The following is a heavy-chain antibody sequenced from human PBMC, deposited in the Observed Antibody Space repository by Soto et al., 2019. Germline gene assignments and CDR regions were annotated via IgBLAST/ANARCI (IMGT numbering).Heavy chain of an antibody. Sequence: EVQLLESGGGLVQPGGSLGLSCAASGFTFDDYAMHWVRQAPGKCLEWVSGISGTSANMNYADSGKARFTISRDNAKNSLGLQMNSLREEDTALYYCAKDISGRGSYYYYYCMDVWGQGTTVTVSS. CDR3: AKDISGRGSYYYYYCMDV. CDR1: GFTFDDYA. J-gene: IGHJ6*02. D-gene: IGHD3-16*01. V-gene: IGHV3-9*01. CDR2: ISGTSANM.